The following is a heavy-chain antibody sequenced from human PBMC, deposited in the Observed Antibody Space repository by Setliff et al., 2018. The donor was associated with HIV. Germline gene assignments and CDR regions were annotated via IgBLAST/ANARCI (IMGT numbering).Heavy chain of an antibody. Sequence: ASVKVSCKVSGYTFTTYSMHWVRQAPGQRLEWMGWLHTGDGRTSYSVKLQGRVTFTRDTSASTAYMELSSLGSEDTAVYYCVRRAAAAEVFDYWGQGTLVSVSS. CDR1: GYTFTTYS. CDR2: LHTGDGRT. J-gene: IGHJ4*02. D-gene: IGHD2-2*01. CDR3: VRRAAAAEVFDY. V-gene: IGHV1-3*04.